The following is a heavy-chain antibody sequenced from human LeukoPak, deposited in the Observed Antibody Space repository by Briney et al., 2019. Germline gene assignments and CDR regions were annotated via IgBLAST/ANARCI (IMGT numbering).Heavy chain of an antibody. CDR3: ARELTYDLGGFDP. Sequence: PGGSLRLSCAASGFTFSSYSMTWVRQAPGKGLEWVSSISSSSSYIYYADSVKGRFTISRDNAKNSLYLQMNSLRAEDTAVYYCARELTYDLGGFDPWGQGTLVTVSS. V-gene: IGHV3-21*01. D-gene: IGHD3-3*01. CDR2: ISSSSSYI. CDR1: GFTFSSYS. J-gene: IGHJ5*02.